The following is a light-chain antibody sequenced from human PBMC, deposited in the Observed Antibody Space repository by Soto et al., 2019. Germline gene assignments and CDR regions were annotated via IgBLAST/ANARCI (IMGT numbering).Light chain of an antibody. CDR3: KQHGSLSWT. Sequence: EVVFNQSPCTLSLSQGERATLSCRASQNVGSNYLAWYQQKPGQAPRILIFGTSGRATGIPDRFSGSGSGTDFTLTISRLEPEASAVYYCKQHGSLSWTCGQGTKVE. V-gene: IGKV3-20*01. J-gene: IGKJ1*01. CDR2: GTS. CDR1: QNVGSNY.